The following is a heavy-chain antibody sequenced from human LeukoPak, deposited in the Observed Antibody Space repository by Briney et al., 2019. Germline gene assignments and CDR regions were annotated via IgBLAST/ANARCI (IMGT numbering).Heavy chain of an antibody. J-gene: IGHJ6*03. V-gene: IGHV5-51*01. D-gene: IGHD4-23*01. Sequence: GESLKTSCKGSGYSFTSYWIGWVPQIPGKGLEWMGIIYPGDSDTRNSPSFQGQVTISADKSISTAYLQWSSLKASDTAMYYCARHLPTPHYGGYYMDVWGKGTTVTISS. CDR2: IYPGDSDT. CDR3: ARHLPTPHYGGYYMDV. CDR1: GYSFTSYW.